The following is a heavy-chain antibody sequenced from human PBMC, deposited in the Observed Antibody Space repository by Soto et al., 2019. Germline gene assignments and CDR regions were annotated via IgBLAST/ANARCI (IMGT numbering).Heavy chain of an antibody. Sequence: GGSLRLSCAASGFTFTAFTMNWVRQAPGKGLEWVSSITSSGSYIFYANSVKGRFTISRDSAKNSLFLQMNSLRVEDTAVYYCARVNGAYRDYWGQGTLVTVSS. CDR1: GFTFTAFT. D-gene: IGHD2-8*01. CDR3: ARVNGAYRDY. J-gene: IGHJ4*02. CDR2: ITSSGSYI. V-gene: IGHV3-21*01.